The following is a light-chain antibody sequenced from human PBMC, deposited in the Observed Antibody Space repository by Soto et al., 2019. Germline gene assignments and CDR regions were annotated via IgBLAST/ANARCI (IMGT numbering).Light chain of an antibody. CDR1: QSLLHSDGKTY. CDR3: QQTFIRTFT. V-gene: IGKV2D-29*01. CDR2: EVS. J-gene: IGKJ3*01. Sequence: DIVMTQTPLSLSVTPGQPASISCKSSQSLLHSDGKTYLYWYLQKPGQPPQLLIYEVSNRFSGVPDRFSGSGSGTDFTLTISILQPEDFATYYCQQTFIRTFTFGPGTKVDIK.